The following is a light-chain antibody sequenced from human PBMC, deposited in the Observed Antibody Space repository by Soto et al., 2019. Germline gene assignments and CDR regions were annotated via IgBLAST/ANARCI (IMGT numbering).Light chain of an antibody. Sequence: QSVLTQPASVSGSPGQSITISCTGTSSDVGGYNYVSWYQEHPGKAPKLIIYDVSNRPSGVSNRFSGSKSGNTASLTISGLQAEDEAEYYCSSYTTSSTPVVFGGGTKLTVL. V-gene: IGLV2-14*01. CDR1: SSDVGGYNY. CDR2: DVS. CDR3: SSYTTSSTPVV. J-gene: IGLJ2*01.